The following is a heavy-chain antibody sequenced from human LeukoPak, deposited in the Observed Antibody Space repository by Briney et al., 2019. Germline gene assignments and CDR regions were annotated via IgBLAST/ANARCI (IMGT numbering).Heavy chain of an antibody. J-gene: IGHJ2*01. CDR2: IYHSGST. CDR1: DGSISSYY. CDR3: ARNQHSYDSSGPGYWYFDL. D-gene: IGHD3-22*01. V-gene: IGHV4-59*01. Sequence: SETLSLTCTVSDGSISSYYWSWIRQPPGKGLEWIGYIYHSGSTNYNPPLKSRVTISVDTSKNEFSLKLSSVTAADTAMYYCARNQHSYDSSGPGYWYFDLWGRGTLVTVSS.